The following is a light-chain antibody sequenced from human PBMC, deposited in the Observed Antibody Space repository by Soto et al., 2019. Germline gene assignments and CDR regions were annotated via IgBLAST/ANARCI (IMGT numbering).Light chain of an antibody. CDR3: AAWDDSLSGQV. V-gene: IGLV1-47*01. Sequence: QPVLTQPPSASGTPGQRVIISCSGSSSNIGSNYVYWYQQLPGTAPKLLIYRNNQRPSGVPDRFSGSKSGTSASLAISGLRSEDEADYYCAAWDDSLSGQVFGGGTKVTVL. J-gene: IGLJ3*02. CDR2: RNN. CDR1: SSNIGSNY.